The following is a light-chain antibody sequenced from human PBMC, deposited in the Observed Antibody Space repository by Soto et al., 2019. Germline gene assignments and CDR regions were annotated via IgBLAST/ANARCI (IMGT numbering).Light chain of an antibody. CDR1: QSVSTK. Sequence: EILMTQSPATLSVSPGETATLSCRASQSVSTKLAWYQQKPGQAPRLLINDASTRATGVPARFSGWGSGTKFSLTISRLQSEDFAVYYCQQYDHWPPITFGQGTRLEIK. CDR3: QQYDHWPPIT. CDR2: DAS. J-gene: IGKJ5*01. V-gene: IGKV3-15*01.